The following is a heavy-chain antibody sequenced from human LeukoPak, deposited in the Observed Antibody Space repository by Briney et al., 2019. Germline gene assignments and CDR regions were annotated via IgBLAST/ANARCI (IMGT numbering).Heavy chain of an antibody. D-gene: IGHD1-26*01. CDR2: ISSSSSYI. J-gene: IGHJ5*02. V-gene: IGHV3-21*01. CDR3: ARDVVGATTWFDP. CDR1: GFTFSSYS. Sequence: PGGSLRLSCAASGFTFSSYSMNWVRKAPGKGLEWVSSISSSSSYIYYADSVKGRFTISRENDKNSLYLQMNSLRAEDTAVYYCARDVVGATTWFDPWGQGTLVTVSS.